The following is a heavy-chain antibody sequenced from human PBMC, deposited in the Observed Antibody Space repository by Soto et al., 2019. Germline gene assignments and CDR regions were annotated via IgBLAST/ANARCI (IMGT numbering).Heavy chain of an antibody. J-gene: IGHJ6*04. CDR2: IIPIFRTT. D-gene: IGHD6-19*01. Sequence: QVQLVQSGAEVKKPGSSVTVSCKTSGGTFSTYAISWVRQAPGQGLEWMGGIIPIFRTTNYAQKFRGRVTITADESTGTAYMDLSSLRTEDTAMYYCAREGARTNGWPRTPNYGMDVWGKGTTVTVSS. CDR3: AREGARTNGWPRTPNYGMDV. V-gene: IGHV1-69*01. CDR1: GGTFSTYA.